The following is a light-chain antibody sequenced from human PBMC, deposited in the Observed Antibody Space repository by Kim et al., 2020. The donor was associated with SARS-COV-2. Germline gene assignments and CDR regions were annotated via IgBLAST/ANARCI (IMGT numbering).Light chain of an antibody. CDR2: NNY. CDR1: SSNIGNNL. V-gene: IGLV1-51*01. CDR3: GTWDSSLRAVV. Sequence: QSVLTQPPSMSAAPGQKVTISCSGSSSNIGNNLVSWLQQLPGTAPKLLIYNNYKRPSGIPDRFSGSKSGTSATLGITGLQTGDEADYYCGTWDSSLRAVVFGGGTQLTVL. J-gene: IGLJ2*01.